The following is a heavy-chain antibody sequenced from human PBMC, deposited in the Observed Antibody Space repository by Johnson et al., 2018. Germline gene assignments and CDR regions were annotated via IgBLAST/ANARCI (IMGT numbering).Heavy chain of an antibody. V-gene: IGHV1-69*01. CDR1: GGTFGSSA. CDR2: IFSMFGTP. CDR3: AQGPRHGGFAI. J-gene: IGHJ3*02. Sequence: VQLVQSWTEVKKPGSSVKVSCQASGGTFGSSAISWVRQAPGQGLEWMGGIFSMFGTPKYAQKFPDRVTITADESTSTAYMELSSLRSEDTARYYCAQGPRHGGFAICGQGTRVTVSS. D-gene: IGHD4-23*01.